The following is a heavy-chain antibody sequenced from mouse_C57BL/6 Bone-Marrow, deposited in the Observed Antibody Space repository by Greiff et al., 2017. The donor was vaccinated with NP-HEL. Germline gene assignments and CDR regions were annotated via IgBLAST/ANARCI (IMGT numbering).Heavy chain of an antibody. V-gene: IGHV5-17*01. D-gene: IGHD4-1*01. J-gene: IGHJ3*01. CDR1: GFTFSDYG. Sequence: EVKVEESGGGLVKPGGSLKLSCAASGFTFSDYGMHWVRQAPEQGLEWVAYISSGSSTIYYADTVKGRFTISRDNAKNTLFLQMTSLRSEDTAMYYCARGGTGTAWFAYWGQGTLVTVSA. CDR3: ARGGTGTAWFAY. CDR2: ISSGSSTI.